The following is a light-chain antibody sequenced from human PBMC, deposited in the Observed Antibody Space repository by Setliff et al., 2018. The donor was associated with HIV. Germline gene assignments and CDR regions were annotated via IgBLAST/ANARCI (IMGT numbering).Light chain of an antibody. CDR2: EVS. CDR1: SSDVGGYNY. V-gene: IGLV2-14*01. J-gene: IGLJ1*01. Sequence: QSALTQPASVSGSPGQSITISCTGTSSDVGGYNYVSWYQQHPGKAPKLMIYEVSNRPSGVSNRFSGSKSGNTASLTISGLQAEDAADYYCSSYTSSSTLYAFGTGTKVTVL. CDR3: SSYTSSSTLYA.